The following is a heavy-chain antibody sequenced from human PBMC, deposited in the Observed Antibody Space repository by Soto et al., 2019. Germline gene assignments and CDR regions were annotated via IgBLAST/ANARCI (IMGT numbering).Heavy chain of an antibody. CDR2: IWYDGSNK. Sequence: VQLVESGGGVVQPGRSLRLSCAASGFTFSTYGIHWVRQAPGKGLEWVAVIWYDGSNKYYADSVKGRFTSSRDNAKNTRYLQMNSLRAGDTAVYYCPRDRSYGPFWFDYWGQGTLVSVSS. J-gene: IGHJ4*02. CDR1: GFTFSTYG. CDR3: PRDRSYGPFWFDY. V-gene: IGHV3-33*01. D-gene: IGHD3-3*01.